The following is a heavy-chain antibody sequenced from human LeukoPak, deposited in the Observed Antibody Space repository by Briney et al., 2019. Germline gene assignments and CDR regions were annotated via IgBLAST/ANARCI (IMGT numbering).Heavy chain of an antibody. D-gene: IGHD6-6*01. CDR3: ARGSEYDISLDP. Sequence: ASVKVSCKASGYTFTNYYIHWVRQAPGQGLEWMGIINTGGDYTNYAQRFQGRVTMTRDMSTSTVYMELSSLRSEDTAVYYCARGSEYDISLDPWGQGTLVTVSS. J-gene: IGHJ5*02. CDR2: INTGGDYT. CDR1: GYTFTNYY. V-gene: IGHV1-46*01.